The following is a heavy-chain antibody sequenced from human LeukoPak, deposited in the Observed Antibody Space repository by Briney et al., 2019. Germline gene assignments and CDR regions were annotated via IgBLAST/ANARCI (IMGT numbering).Heavy chain of an antibody. J-gene: IGHJ4*02. CDR2: VDGGSGGT. V-gene: IGHV3-23*01. D-gene: IGHD6-13*01. CDR3: AKQSAGSAAWYSLHYDF. Sequence: GGSLRLSCAASGFTLSSYAMTWVRQAPGRGLEWVSSVDGGSGGTYYADSVKGRFTISRDNSKDTLYLQMNGLRAEDTAVNFCAKQSAGSAAWYSLHYDFWGQGTLVTVSS. CDR1: GFTLSSYA.